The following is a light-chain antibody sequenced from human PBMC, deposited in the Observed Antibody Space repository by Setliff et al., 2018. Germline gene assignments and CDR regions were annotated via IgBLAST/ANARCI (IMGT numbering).Light chain of an antibody. CDR3: ATWDFSLRGVV. J-gene: IGLJ2*01. V-gene: IGLV1-51*01. CDR1: DSIIGSSY. Sequence: QSALTQPPSVSAAPRQKVTISCSGSDSIIGSSYVSWYQQVPGTAPKIIIYDNDKRPSGIPDRFSGSKSGASGTLGITGLQTGDEAEYYCATWDFSLRGVVFGGGTKGTVL. CDR2: DND.